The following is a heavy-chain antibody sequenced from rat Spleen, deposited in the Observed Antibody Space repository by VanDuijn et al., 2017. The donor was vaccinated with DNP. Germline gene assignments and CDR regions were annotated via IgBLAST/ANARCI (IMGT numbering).Heavy chain of an antibody. V-gene: IGHV2-65*01. D-gene: IGHD1-4*01. J-gene: IGHJ2*01. Sequence: QVQLKETGPGLVQPTQTLSITCTVSGFSLTTYYIQWVRQTPGKGLEWMGFIRDGGTTEYYSELKSRLRISRDTSKNQVFLKMNNLKTEDTGTYYCASELPGYNPFDYWGQGVMVTVSS. CDR2: IRDGGTT. CDR3: ASELPGYNPFDY. CDR1: GFSLTTYY.